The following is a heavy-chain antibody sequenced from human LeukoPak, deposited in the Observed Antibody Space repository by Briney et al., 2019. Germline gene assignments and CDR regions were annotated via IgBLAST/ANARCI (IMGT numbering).Heavy chain of an antibody. CDR2: TYYRSKWYN. J-gene: IGHJ6*02. D-gene: IGHD1-14*01. Sequence: SQTLSLTCALSGDIVSNNSAAWNWIRQSPSRGLEWLGRTYYRSKWYNDYAVSVKRRITINPDTSKNQFSLQLNSVTPDDTAVYYCAGSNHYYYGMDVWGQGTTVTVSS. CDR1: GDIVSNNSAA. V-gene: IGHV6-1*01. CDR3: AGSNHYYYGMDV.